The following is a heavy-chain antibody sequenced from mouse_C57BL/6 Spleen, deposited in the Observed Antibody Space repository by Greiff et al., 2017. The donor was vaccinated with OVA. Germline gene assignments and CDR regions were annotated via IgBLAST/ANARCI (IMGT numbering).Heavy chain of an antibody. D-gene: IGHD1-1*01. Sequence: QVQLKESGPELVKPGASVKISCKASGYTFTDYYINWVKQRPGQGLEWIGWIFPGSGSTYYNEKFKGKATLTVDKSSSTAYMLLSSLTSEDSAVYFCARSGYGSPYAMDYWGQGTSVTVSS. CDR1: GYTFTDYY. V-gene: IGHV1-75*01. CDR2: IFPGSGST. CDR3: ARSGYGSPYAMDY. J-gene: IGHJ4*01.